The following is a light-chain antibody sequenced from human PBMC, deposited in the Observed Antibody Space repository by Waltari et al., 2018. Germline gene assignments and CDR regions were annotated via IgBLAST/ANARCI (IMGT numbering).Light chain of an antibody. CDR2: YKT. Sequence: SYVLTQPPSVSVAPGETATITCGGDSTGMRHVHWYKQRAGQAPRLVISYKTVRPSRFPGRCSGSTSGTTSTLTISRVEAGDEADYYCQVWDRSRDHVFGAGTKVTVL. CDR3: QVWDRSRDHV. J-gene: IGLJ1*01. V-gene: IGLV3-21*04. CDR1: STGMRH.